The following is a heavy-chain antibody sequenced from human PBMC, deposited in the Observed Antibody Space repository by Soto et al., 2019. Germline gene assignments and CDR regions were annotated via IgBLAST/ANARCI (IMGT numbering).Heavy chain of an antibody. J-gene: IGHJ5*02. Sequence: EVQLVESGGGLVQPGRSLRLSCAASGFTFDDYAMHWVRQAPGKGLEWVSGISWNSGSIGYADSVKGRFTISRDNAKNALHLQMNSLRAEDTALYYCAKGVVATIVGSWFDPWGQGTLVTVSS. CDR3: AKGVVATIVGSWFDP. CDR1: GFTFDDYA. D-gene: IGHD5-12*01. CDR2: ISWNSGSI. V-gene: IGHV3-9*01.